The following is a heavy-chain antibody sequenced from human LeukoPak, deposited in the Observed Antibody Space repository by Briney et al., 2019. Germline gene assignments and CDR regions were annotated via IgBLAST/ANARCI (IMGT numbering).Heavy chain of an antibody. J-gene: IGHJ3*02. CDR3: ARWGLGSHLPREAFDI. V-gene: IGHV1-2*02. D-gene: IGHD1-26*01. CDR1: GYTFTGYY. Sequence: ASVKVSCKASGYTFTGYYMHWVRQAPGQGLEWMGWINPNSGGTNYAQKFQGRVTMTRDTSISTAYMELSRLRSDDTAVYYCARWGLGSHLPREAFDIWGQGTMVTVSS. CDR2: INPNSGGT.